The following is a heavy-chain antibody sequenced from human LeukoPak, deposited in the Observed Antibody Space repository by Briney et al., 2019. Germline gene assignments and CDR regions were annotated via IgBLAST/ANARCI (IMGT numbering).Heavy chain of an antibody. J-gene: IGHJ5*02. CDR1: GGSISSYY. Sequence: ASETLSLTCTVSGGSISSYYWSWIRQPAGKGLEWIGRIYTSGSTNYNPSLKSRVTMSVDTSKNQFSLKLSSVTAADTAVYYCARGMVTTETNWFDPWGQGTLVTVSS. V-gene: IGHV4-4*07. D-gene: IGHD4-17*01. CDR2: IYTSGST. CDR3: ARGMVTTETNWFDP.